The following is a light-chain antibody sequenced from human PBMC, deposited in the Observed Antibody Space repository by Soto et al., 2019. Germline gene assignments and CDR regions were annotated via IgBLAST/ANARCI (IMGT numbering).Light chain of an antibody. Sequence: DIQMTQSPSSLSAAIGARVTTTCRASQGIGVRLAWFQQKPGKAPQFLIQAASSLQSGVPSRFSGSGSGTEFILTINSLQPEDVAVYYCLQVNCFPRTLGKGAKVDIK. CDR1: QGIGVR. J-gene: IGKJ1*01. CDR2: AAS. CDR3: LQVNCFPRT. V-gene: IGKV1-12*01.